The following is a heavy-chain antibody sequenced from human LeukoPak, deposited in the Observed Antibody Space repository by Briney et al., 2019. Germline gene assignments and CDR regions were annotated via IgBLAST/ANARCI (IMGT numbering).Heavy chain of an antibody. D-gene: IGHD5-18*01. CDR2: IYYSGST. CDR1: GGSISSYY. CDR3: ARTTEGGYIGYFYYYYMDV. Sequence: SETLSLTCTVSGGSISSYYWSWIRQPLGKGLEWIGYIYYSGSTNYNPSLKSRVTISVDTSKNQFSLKLRSVTAADTAVYCCARTTEGGYIGYFYYYYMDVWGKGTTVTISS. J-gene: IGHJ6*03. V-gene: IGHV4-59*01.